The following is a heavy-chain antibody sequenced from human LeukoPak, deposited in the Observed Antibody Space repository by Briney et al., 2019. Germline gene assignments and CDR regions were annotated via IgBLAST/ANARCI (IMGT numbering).Heavy chain of an antibody. J-gene: IGHJ4*02. D-gene: IGHD1-26*01. Sequence: GGSLRLSCAASGLTFSSYGMSWVRQAPGKGLEWVSVISGSDGNTDYADSVKGRFTISRDNSKNTLYLQMNSLRAEDTAVYYCAKDGSYYNFDSWGQGTLVTVSS. CDR3: AKDGSYYNFDS. CDR2: ISGSDGNT. CDR1: GLTFSSYG. V-gene: IGHV3-23*01.